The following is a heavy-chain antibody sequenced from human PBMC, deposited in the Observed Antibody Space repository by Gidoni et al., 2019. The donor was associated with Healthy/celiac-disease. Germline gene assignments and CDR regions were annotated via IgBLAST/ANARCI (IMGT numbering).Heavy chain of an antibody. CDR2: FYHSGST. CDR3: ASYPLCMVRGVVDAFDI. V-gene: IGHV4-4*02. J-gene: IGHJ3*02. D-gene: IGHD3-10*01. CDR1: GCSISSSNW. Sequence: QVQLQESGPGLVTPSGTLSLTCAVSGCSISSSNWWSGVRQPPGKGLEWIGEFYHSGSTNYNPSLKSRVTISVDKSKNKFSLKLSSVTAADTAVYYCASYPLCMVRGVVDAFDIWGQGTMVTVSS.